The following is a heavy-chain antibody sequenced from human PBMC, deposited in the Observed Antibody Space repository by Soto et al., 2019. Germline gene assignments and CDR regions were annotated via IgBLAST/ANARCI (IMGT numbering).Heavy chain of an antibody. D-gene: IGHD6-13*01. Sequence: PSQTQSLICGISGHSDPRYSAAWDWIRQSPSRGLERLGRTYYSTKRYNDYAVSLRGRITINPDTSRNQFSLQLNSVTPEVTAVYCCARGWEAYSSSFNSWGLETRVTVSS. CDR3: ARGWEAYSSSFNS. CDR2: TYYSTKRYN. J-gene: IGHJ4*02. CDR1: GHSDPRYSAA. V-gene: IGHV6-1*01.